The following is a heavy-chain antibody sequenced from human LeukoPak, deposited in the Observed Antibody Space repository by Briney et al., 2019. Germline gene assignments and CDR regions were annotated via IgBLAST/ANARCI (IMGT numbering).Heavy chain of an antibody. CDR2: ISSSSRNI. CDR3: ARPLVPDAFDI. CDR1: GFTLSGYT. V-gene: IGHV3-48*04. Sequence: GGSLRLSCAASGFTLSGYTMNWVRQAPGKGLEWVSYISSSSRNIYYADSVRGRFTISRDNAKNSLYLQMNSLRAEDTAVYYCARPLVPDAFDIWGQGTMVSVSS. J-gene: IGHJ3*02.